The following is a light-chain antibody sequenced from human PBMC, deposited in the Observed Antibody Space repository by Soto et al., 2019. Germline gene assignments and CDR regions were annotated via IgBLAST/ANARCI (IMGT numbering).Light chain of an antibody. V-gene: IGKV3-20*01. CDR2: GAS. Sequence: EIVLTQSPGTLSLSPGDRATLSCRASQSVGSSLVWYQQKPGQAPRLLIYGASNRATGIADRFSASGSDADFTLALSRLEPGDFAVYYCQQYGSSPLTFGGGTKVEIK. J-gene: IGKJ4*01. CDR3: QQYGSSPLT. CDR1: QSVGSS.